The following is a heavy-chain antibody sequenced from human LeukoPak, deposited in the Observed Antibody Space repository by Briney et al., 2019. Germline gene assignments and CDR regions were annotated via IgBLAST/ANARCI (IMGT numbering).Heavy chain of an antibody. V-gene: IGHV3-74*01. J-gene: IGHJ6*04. CDR3: ARGLYCSGINCYNGMDV. CDR2: INGDGSST. D-gene: IGHD2-15*01. Sequence: PGGSLRLSCAASGFTFSSYYIHWVRQAPGKGLEWVSRINGDGSSTRYADSEKGRFTISRDNAKNTVYLQMNSLRVEDTAVYSCARGLYCSGINCYNGMDVWGKGTTVTVSS. CDR1: GFTFSSYY.